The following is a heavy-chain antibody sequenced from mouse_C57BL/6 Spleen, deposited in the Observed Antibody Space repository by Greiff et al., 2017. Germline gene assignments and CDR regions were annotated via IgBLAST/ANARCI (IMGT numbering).Heavy chain of an antibody. V-gene: IGHV1-4*01. D-gene: IGHD3-3*01. CDR1: GYTFTSYT. CDR3: ARKGLGPFAY. J-gene: IGHJ3*01. Sequence: QVQLQQSGAELARPGASVQMSCKASGYTFTSYTMHWVKQRPGQGLEWIGYINPSSGYTKYNQKFKDKATLTADKSSSSAYMQLSSLTSEDSAVYYCARKGLGPFAYWGQGTLVTVSA. CDR2: INPSSGYT.